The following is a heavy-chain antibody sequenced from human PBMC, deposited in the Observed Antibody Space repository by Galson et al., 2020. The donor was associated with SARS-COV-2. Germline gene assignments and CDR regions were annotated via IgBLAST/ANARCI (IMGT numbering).Heavy chain of an antibody. J-gene: IGHJ6*02. Sequence: TGGSLRLSCAASGFTFSSYSMNWVRQAPGKGLERVSSISSTSSYIYYADSVKGRITISTDNAKNSLYLQMNSLRAEDTAVYYCARDPIVVVPAAILYYYYGMDVWGQGTTVTVSS. CDR2: ISSTSSYI. V-gene: IGHV3-21*01. CDR3: ARDPIVVVPAAILYYYYGMDV. CDR1: GFTFSSYS. D-gene: IGHD2-2*01.